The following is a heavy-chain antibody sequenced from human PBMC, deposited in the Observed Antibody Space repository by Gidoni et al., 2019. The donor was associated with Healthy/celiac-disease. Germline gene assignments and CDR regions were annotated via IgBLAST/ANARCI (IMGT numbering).Heavy chain of an antibody. CDR1: GFTFSRYA. Sequence: EVQLLESGGGLVQPGGSLRLSCAASGFTFSRYAMSWVRQAPGKGLEWVSAISGSGGSTYYADSVKGRFTISRDNSKNTLYLQMNSLRAEDTAVYYCAKDRRGYSYGSELDYWGQGTLVTVSS. D-gene: IGHD5-18*01. CDR2: ISGSGGST. V-gene: IGHV3-23*01. CDR3: AKDRRGYSYGSELDY. J-gene: IGHJ4*02.